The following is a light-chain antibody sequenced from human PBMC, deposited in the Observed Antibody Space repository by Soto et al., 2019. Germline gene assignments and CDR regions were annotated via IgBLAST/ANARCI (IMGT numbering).Light chain of an antibody. CDR2: DAS. CDR3: QQYGSSRT. Sequence: ENVLTQSPGTLSLSPGERATLSCRASQSVSSNLAWYQQKPGLAPGLLIYDASNRATGIPDRFSGSGSGTDFTLTISRLEPEDSAVYYCQQYGSSRTFGQGTKVDIK. J-gene: IGKJ1*01. CDR1: QSVSSN. V-gene: IGKV3D-20*01.